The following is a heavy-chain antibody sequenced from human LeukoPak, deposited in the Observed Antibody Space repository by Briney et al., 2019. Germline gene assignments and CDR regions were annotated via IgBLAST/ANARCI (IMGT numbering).Heavy chain of an antibody. CDR3: ARIQDGY. J-gene: IGHJ4*02. D-gene: IGHD2-15*01. Sequence: PSETLSLTCAVFGGAFSGFYWSWVRQPPGKGLEWIGEINHSGSTNYNPSLKSRVTISVDTSKNQFSLKLSSVTAADTAVYYCARIQDGYWGQGTLVTVSS. CDR2: INHSGST. CDR1: GGAFSGFY. V-gene: IGHV4-34*01.